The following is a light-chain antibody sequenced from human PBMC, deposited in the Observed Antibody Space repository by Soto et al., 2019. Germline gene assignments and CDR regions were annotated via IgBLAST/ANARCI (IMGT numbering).Light chain of an antibody. J-gene: IGKJ3*01. CDR1: QSVTRSF. Sequence: EIVLTQSPGTLSLSPGERVTLSCRASQSVTRSFLAWYQQKPGQAPRLLIYGASSRASGIPDRFRGSGSGRDLAVTISILEPEDVAVYSCLQYGSSPQAFGPGPKADIK. CDR2: GAS. CDR3: LQYGSSPQA. V-gene: IGKV3-20*01.